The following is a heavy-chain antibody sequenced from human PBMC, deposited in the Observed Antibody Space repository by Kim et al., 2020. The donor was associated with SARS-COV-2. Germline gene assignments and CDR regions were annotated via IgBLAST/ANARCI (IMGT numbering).Heavy chain of an antibody. V-gene: IGHV3-74*01. CDR1: GFTFSNYW. CDR3: ARFAGGTGGAY. D-gene: IGHD1-1*01. J-gene: IGHJ4*02. Sequence: GGSLRLSCAASGFTFSNYWMHWVRQTPGKGLVWVSRIINDGSGADYADFVKGRFTISRANAKGTLYLQMDSVTDDDTAVYYCARFAGGTGGAYWGQGTL. CDR2: IINDGSGA.